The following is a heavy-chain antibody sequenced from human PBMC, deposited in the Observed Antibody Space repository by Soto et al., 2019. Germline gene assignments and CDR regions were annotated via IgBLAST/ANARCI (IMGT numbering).Heavy chain of an antibody. CDR1: GFTFSSYS. CDR2: ISSSSSYI. CDR3: ARDHPGYSDGYGLGY. D-gene: IGHD5-18*01. J-gene: IGHJ4*02. V-gene: IGHV3-21*01. Sequence: EVQLVESGGGLVKPGGSLRLSCAASGFTFSSYSMNWVRQAPGKGLEWVSSISSSSSYIDYADSVKGRFTSSRDNAKNSLYLQMNSLRAEDTAVYYCARDHPGYSDGYGLGYWGQGTLVTVSS.